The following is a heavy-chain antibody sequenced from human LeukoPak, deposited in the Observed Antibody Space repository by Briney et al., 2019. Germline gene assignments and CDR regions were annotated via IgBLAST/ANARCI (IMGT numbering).Heavy chain of an antibody. D-gene: IGHD3-10*01. V-gene: IGHV1-18*01. CDR3: ARFRITMVRGVNNWFDP. CDR1: GYTFTSYG. Sequence: ASVKVSCKASGYTFTSYGISWVRQAPGQGLEWMGWISAYNGNTNCAQKLQGRVTMTTDTSTSTAYMELRSLRSDDTAVYYCARFRITMVRGVNNWFDPWGQGTLVTVSS. J-gene: IGHJ5*02. CDR2: ISAYNGNT.